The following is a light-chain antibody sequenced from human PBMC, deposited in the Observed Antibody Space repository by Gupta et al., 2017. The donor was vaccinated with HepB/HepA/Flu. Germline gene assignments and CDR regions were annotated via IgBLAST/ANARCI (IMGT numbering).Light chain of an antibody. CDR2: WAS. V-gene: IGKV4-1*01. Sequence: QSVLSSSSNKNYLAWYQQKPGQSPKLLIYWASTRESGVPDRFSGSGSGTDFTLTITSLQAEDVAVYYCQQYYSSLSFGPGTKVDIK. CDR1: QSVLSSSSNKNY. CDR3: QQYYSSLS. J-gene: IGKJ3*01.